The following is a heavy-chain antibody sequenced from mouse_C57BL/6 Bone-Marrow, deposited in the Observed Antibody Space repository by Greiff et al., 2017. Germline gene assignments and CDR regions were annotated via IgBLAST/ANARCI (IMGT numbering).Heavy chain of an antibody. CDR2: IDPSDSYT. V-gene: IGHV1-69*01. CDR3: ANDGCFWYFDV. J-gene: IGHJ1*03. D-gene: IGHD2-3*01. CDR1: GYTFTSYW. Sequence: QVQLQQPGAELVMPGASVKLSCKASGYTFTSYWMHWVKQRPGQGLEWIGEIDPSDSYTNYNQKFKGKSTLTVDKSSSTAYMQLSSLTSEDSAVYYCANDGCFWYFDVWGTGTTVTVSS.